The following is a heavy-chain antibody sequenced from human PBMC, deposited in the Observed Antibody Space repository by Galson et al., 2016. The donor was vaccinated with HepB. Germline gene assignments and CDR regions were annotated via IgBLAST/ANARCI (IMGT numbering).Heavy chain of an antibody. V-gene: IGHV3-15*07. Sequence: SLRLSCAASGITFSNAWMNWVRQAPGRGLEWIGRIKSESDGGTTDYAAPVKGRFSISRDDSKRTVYLQMNSLKSEDTAVYYCTTDNRGKMTRFYYGMDVWAQGTTATVSS. CDR1: GITFSNAW. J-gene: IGHJ6*02. D-gene: IGHD3-9*01. CDR3: TTDNRGKMTRFYYGMDV. CDR2: IKSESDGGTT.